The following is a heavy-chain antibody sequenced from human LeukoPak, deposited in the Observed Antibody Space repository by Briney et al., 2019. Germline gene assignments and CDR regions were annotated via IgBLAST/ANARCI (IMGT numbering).Heavy chain of an antibody. CDR1: GFTFSSYG. CDR3: ARGVVVVVAATYNWFDP. Sequence: PGGSLRLSCAASGFTFSSYGMHWVRQAPGKGLEWVAFIRYDGSNKYYADSVKGRFTISRDNSKNTLYLQMNSLRAEDTAVYYCARGVVVVVAATYNWFDPWGQGTLVTVSS. CDR2: IRYDGSNK. V-gene: IGHV3-30*02. J-gene: IGHJ5*02. D-gene: IGHD2-15*01.